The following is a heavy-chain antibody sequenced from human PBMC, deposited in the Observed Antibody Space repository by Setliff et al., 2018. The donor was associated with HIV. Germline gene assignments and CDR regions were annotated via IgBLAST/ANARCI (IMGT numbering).Heavy chain of an antibody. Sequence: SETLSLTCTVSGGPISGFHWSWIRQSPGKGLEWIGYIYTGGSTNYNPSLKSRVTISVDTSKSPFSLKLNSVTAADTAVYYCARELGASPHDVFDIWGQGTMVTVSS. D-gene: IGHD3-16*01. J-gene: IGHJ3*02. V-gene: IGHV4-4*08. CDR1: GGPISGFH. CDR3: ARELGASPHDVFDI. CDR2: IYTGGST.